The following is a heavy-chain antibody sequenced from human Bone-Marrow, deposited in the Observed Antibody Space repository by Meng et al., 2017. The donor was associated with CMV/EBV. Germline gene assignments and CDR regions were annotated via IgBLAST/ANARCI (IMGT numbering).Heavy chain of an antibody. Sequence: VSVKVSCKASGYTFTGYYMHWVRQAPGQGLEWMGWINPNSGGTNYAQKLQGRVTMTRDTSISTAYMDLSRLGSDDTAVYYCARCGKYQLLDGADYWCQGTLVTVSS. J-gene: IGHJ4*02. D-gene: IGHD2-2*01. CDR1: GYTFTGYY. CDR3: ARCGKYQLLDGADY. V-gene: IGHV1-2*02. CDR2: INPNSGGT.